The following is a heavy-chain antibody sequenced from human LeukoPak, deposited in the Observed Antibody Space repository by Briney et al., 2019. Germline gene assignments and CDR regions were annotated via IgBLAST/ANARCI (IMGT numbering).Heavy chain of an antibody. V-gene: IGHV3-48*04. CDR1: GFTFGSYS. CDR2: ISSGSSIM. Sequence: KPGGSLRLSCVASGFTFGSYSMNWVRQAPGKGLEWVSYISSGSSIMYYADSVKGRFTISRDNSKNSLYLQMNSLRTEDTALYYCAKDGGIAVAGTDYYGMDVWGQGTTVTVSS. J-gene: IGHJ6*02. CDR3: AKDGGIAVAGTDYYGMDV. D-gene: IGHD6-19*01.